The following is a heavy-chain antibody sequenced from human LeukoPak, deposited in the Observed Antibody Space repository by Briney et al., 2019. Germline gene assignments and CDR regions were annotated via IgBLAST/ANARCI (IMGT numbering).Heavy chain of an antibody. CDR3: ARVVSSGWYYFDF. CDR1: GFTFSSYG. CDR2: IWYDGSNK. J-gene: IGHJ4*02. D-gene: IGHD6-19*01. Sequence: GGSLRLSCAASGFTFSSYGMHWVRQAPGKGLEWVAVIWYDGSNKYYADSVKGRFTISRDNSKNTLYLQMNSLRAEDTAVYYCARVVSSGWYYFDFWGQGTLVTVSS. V-gene: IGHV3-33*01.